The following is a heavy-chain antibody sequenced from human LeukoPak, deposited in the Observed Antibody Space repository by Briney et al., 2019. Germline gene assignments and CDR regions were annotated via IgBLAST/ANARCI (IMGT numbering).Heavy chain of an antibody. CDR1: GFTLSSYG. Sequence: GGSLRLSCAASGFTLSSYGMHWVRQAPGKGLEWVALIWYDGSNKYYPDSVKGRFTISSDISKNTLYLQMNSLRAEDTAVYFCARDIGTVVTTLDYWGQGTLVTVSS. CDR2: IWYDGSNK. CDR3: ARDIGTVVTTLDY. J-gene: IGHJ4*02. D-gene: IGHD3-22*01. V-gene: IGHV3-33*01.